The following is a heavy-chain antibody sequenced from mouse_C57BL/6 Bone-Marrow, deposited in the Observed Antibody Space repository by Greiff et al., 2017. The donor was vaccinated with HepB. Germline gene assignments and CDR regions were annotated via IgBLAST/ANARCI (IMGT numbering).Heavy chain of an antibody. Sequence: VQLQQPGTELVKPGASVKLSCKASGYTFTSYWMHWVKQRPGQGLEWIGNINPSNGGTNYNEKFKSKATLTVDKSSSTAYMKLSSLTSEDSAVYYCARWRTTVVAPLDYWGQGTTRTVSS. J-gene: IGHJ2*01. CDR2: INPSNGGT. V-gene: IGHV1-53*01. CDR3: ARWRTTVVAPLDY. D-gene: IGHD1-1*01. CDR1: GYTFTSYW.